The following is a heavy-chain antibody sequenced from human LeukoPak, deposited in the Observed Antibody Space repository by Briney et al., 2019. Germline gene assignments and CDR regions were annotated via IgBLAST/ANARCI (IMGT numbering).Heavy chain of an antibody. D-gene: IGHD4-17*01. Sequence: ASVKVSCKASGYTFTSYGINWVRQAPGQGLEWMGWISAYNGNTNYAQKLQGRVTMTTDTSTSTAHMELRSLRSDDTALYYCARTTVTTVDWFDPWGQGTLVTVSS. CDR2: ISAYNGNT. V-gene: IGHV1-18*01. CDR1: GYTFTSYG. J-gene: IGHJ5*02. CDR3: ARTTVTTVDWFDP.